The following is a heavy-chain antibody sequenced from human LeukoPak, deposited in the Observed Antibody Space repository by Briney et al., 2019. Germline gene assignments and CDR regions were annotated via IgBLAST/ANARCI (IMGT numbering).Heavy chain of an antibody. D-gene: IGHD6-19*01. Sequence: PSETLSLTCTVSGGSISSTTYYWGWIRQPPGKRLEWIGSIYYSGNTYYNPSLKSRVTISVDTSKNQFSLKLSSVTAADTAVYYCARQAAGGWYYFDYWGQGTLVTVSS. CDR3: ARQAAGGWYYFDY. V-gene: IGHV4-39*01. CDR1: GGSISSTTYY. J-gene: IGHJ4*02. CDR2: IYYSGNT.